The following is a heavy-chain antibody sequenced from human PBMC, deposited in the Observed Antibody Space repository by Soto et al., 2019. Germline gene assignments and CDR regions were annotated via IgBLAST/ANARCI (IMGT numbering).Heavy chain of an antibody. V-gene: IGHV4-31*03. D-gene: IGHD6-6*01. Sequence: PSETLSLTCTVSGDSVSSGGYYWSWIRQYPGKGLEWIGYMYYSGSAYYNPSLKSRMTMSLDTSENQFSLKLSSVTAADTAVYYCATIGQYSSSDYWGPGTLVTVSS. CDR2: MYYSGSA. CDR3: ATIGQYSSSDY. J-gene: IGHJ4*02. CDR1: GDSVSSGGYY.